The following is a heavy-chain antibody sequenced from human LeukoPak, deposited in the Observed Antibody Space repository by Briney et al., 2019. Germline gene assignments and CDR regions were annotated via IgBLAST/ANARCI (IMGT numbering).Heavy chain of an antibody. CDR3: ARGEGRGGSVAGLTLDY. CDR2: TYYRSKWYN. Sequence: SQTLSLNCAISGDSVSSNSAAWNWIRQSPSRGLEWLGRTYYRSKWYNDYAVSVKSRITINPDTSKNQFSLQLNSVTPEDTAVYYCARGEGRGGSVAGLTLDYWGQGTLVTVSS. V-gene: IGHV6-1*01. D-gene: IGHD6-19*01. CDR1: GDSVSSNSAA. J-gene: IGHJ4*02.